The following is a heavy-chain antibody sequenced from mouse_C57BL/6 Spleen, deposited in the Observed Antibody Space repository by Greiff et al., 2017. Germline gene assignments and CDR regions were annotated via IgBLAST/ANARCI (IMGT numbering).Heavy chain of an antibody. D-gene: IGHD2-3*01. CDR2: IWRGGST. CDR3: AKEDDGYYGYFDV. CDR1: GFSLTSYG. J-gene: IGHJ1*03. V-gene: IGHV2-5*01. Sequence: VQLVESGPGLVQPSQSLSITCTVSGFSLTSYGVHWVRQSPGKGLEWLGVIWRGGSTDYNAAFMSRLSITKDNSKSQVFFKMNSLQADDTAIYYCAKEDDGYYGYFDVWGTGTTVTVSS.